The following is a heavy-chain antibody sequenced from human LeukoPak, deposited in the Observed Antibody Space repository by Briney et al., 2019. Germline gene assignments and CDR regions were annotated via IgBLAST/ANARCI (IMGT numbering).Heavy chain of an antibody. CDR2: IYSGGST. CDR1: GFTVSSNY. J-gene: IGHJ4*02. CDR3: ARMVPNYDFWSGLIPDYFDY. Sequence: GGSLRLSCAASGFTVSSNYMSWVRQAPGKGLEWVSVIYSGGSTYYADSVKGRFTISRENSKNTLYLQMNSLRAEDTAVYYCARMVPNYDFWSGLIPDYFDYWGQGTLVTVSS. V-gene: IGHV3-53*01. D-gene: IGHD3-3*01.